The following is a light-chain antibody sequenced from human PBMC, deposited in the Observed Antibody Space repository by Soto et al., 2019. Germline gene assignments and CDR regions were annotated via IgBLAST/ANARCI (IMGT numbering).Light chain of an antibody. CDR1: HSIGCR. J-gene: IGKJ1*01. V-gene: IGKV1-5*01. Sequence: IQRTHGPSTLTASQGDRATITCRAIHSIGCRLAGYQLKPGEASKLLIYDSASYESWVASRFCSSGAGTNFTLTISSREDDEYVAYYCHMSDRPTPWTFGQGTKVDIK. CDR2: DSA. CDR3: HMSDRPTPWT.